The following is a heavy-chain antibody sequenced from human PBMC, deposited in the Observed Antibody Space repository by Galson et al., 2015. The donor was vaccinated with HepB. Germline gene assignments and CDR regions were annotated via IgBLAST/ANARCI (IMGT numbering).Heavy chain of an antibody. V-gene: IGHV1-24*01. D-gene: IGHD3-10*01. CDR2: FDPEDGET. CDR1: GYTLTELS. J-gene: IGHJ6*02. CDR3: ATSKAMVRGFYGMDV. Sequence: SCKVSGYTLTELSMHWVRQAPGKGLEWMGGFDPEDGETIYAQKFQGRVTMTEDTSTDTAYMELSSLRSEDTAVYYCATSKAMVRGFYGMDVWGQGTTVTVSS.